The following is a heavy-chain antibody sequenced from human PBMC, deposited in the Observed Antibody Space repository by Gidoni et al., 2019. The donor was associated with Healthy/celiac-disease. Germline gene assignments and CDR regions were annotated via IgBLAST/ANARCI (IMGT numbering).Heavy chain of an antibody. Sequence: EVQLLESGCGLVQPGGSLSLSCAASGFTFSSYAMSWVRQAPGKGLGWVSAISGSGGSTYYADAVKGRFTISRDNSENTLYLQMNSLRAEDTAVYYCAKDFRRVATIADYWGQGTLVTVSS. CDR2: ISGSGGST. D-gene: IGHD5-12*01. CDR3: AKDFRRVATIADY. J-gene: IGHJ4*02. CDR1: GFTFSSYA. V-gene: IGHV3-23*01.